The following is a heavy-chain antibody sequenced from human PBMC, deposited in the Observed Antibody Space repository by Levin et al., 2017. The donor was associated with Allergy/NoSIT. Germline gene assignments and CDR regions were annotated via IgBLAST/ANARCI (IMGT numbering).Heavy chain of an antibody. D-gene: IGHD3-10*01. V-gene: IGHV4-39*01. Sequence: SQTLSLTCTVSGGSISSSSYYWGWIRQPPGKGLEWIGSIYYSGSTYYNPSLKSRVTISVDTSKNQFSLKLSSVTAADTAVYYCARHPITMVRGVISGGYLNYWGQGTLVTVSS. J-gene: IGHJ4*02. CDR2: IYYSGST. CDR1: GGSISSSSYY. CDR3: ARHPITMVRGVISGGYLNY.